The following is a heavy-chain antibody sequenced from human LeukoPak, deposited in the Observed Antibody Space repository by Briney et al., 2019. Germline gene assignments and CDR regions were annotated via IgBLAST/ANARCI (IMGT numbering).Heavy chain of an antibody. CDR1: GFTFSSSS. J-gene: IGHJ3*02. CDR2: IWYDGSKR. Sequence: GGSLRLSCAASGFTFSSSSMNWVRQAPGKGLEWVALIWYDGSKRSYADSVKGRFTISRDNSKNTLYLQMNSLRVEDTAVYYCASMTTVTLDDAFDIWGQGTMVTVSS. V-gene: IGHV3-33*08. D-gene: IGHD4-17*01. CDR3: ASMTTVTLDDAFDI.